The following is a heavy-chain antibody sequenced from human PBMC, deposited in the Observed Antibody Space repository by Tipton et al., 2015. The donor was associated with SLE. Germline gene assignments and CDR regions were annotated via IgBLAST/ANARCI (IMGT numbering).Heavy chain of an antibody. CDR2: ISSSSSYI. D-gene: IGHD2-2*01. J-gene: IGHJ6*02. V-gene: IGHV3-21*01. CDR3: ARDIVVVPAATYYGMDV. CDR1: GGSISSSS. Sequence: LSLTCTVSGGSISSSSYYWGWIRQPPGKGLEWVSSISSSSSYIYYADSVKGRFTISRDNAKNSLYLQMNSLRAEDTAVYYCARDIVVVPAATYYGMDVWGQGTTVTVSS.